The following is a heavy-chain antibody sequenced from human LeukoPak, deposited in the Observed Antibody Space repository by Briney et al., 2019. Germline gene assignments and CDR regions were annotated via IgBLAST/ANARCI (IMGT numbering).Heavy chain of an antibody. CDR2: INPNSGGT. J-gene: IGHJ4*02. V-gene: IGHV1-2*02. CDR1: GYPLTGYY. CDR3: AREISDYASAY. Sequence: ASVKDSCKASGYPLTGYYIHWVRQAPGQGLEWMGWINPNSGGTNYAQKFQGRVTMTSDTSITTAYMDLSRLTSDDTAVYYCAREISDYASAYWGQGTLVTVSS. D-gene: IGHD4-17*01.